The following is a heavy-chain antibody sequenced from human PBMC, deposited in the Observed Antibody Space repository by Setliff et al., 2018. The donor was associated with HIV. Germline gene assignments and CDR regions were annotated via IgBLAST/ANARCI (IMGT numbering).Heavy chain of an antibody. D-gene: IGHD4-4*01. CDR3: AKTQTVITVYGPFDS. CDR1: GFSFRSYA. J-gene: IGHJ4*02. V-gene: IGHV3-23*01. Sequence: GGSLRLSCAASGFSFRSYAMSWVRQAPGKGLEWVSVISGSGDITYYRESVKGRFTVSRDNSNNTVYLQMNSLRAEDTAMYYCAKTQTVITVYGPFDSWGQGTPVTVSS. CDR2: ISGSGDIT.